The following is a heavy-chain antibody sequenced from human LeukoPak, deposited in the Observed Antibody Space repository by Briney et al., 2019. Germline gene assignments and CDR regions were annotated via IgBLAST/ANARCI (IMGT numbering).Heavy chain of an antibody. CDR1: GGSLSGYY. CDR3: ARVDYYGSGSYGWFDP. Sequence: SETLSLTCAVYGGSLSGYYWSWIRQPPGKGLEWIGEINHSGSTNYNPSLKSRVTISVDTSKNQFSLKLSSVTAADTAVYYCARVDYYGSGSYGWFDPWGQGTLVTVSS. V-gene: IGHV4-34*01. CDR2: INHSGST. J-gene: IGHJ5*02. D-gene: IGHD3-10*01.